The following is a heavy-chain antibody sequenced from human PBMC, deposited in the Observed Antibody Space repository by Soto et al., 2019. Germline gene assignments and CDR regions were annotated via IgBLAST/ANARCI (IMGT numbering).Heavy chain of an antibody. D-gene: IGHD3-10*01. Sequence: PGGSLRLSCAASGFTFSNYPMSWVRQAPGKGLEWVSAMSGSGDRAYYADSVKGRFTIFRDNSKNTLYLQMNSLRAEDTAVYYCAKVTGDRGYWGQGTLVTVSS. J-gene: IGHJ4*02. CDR1: GFTFSNYP. CDR2: MSGSGDRA. V-gene: IGHV3-23*01. CDR3: AKVTGDRGY.